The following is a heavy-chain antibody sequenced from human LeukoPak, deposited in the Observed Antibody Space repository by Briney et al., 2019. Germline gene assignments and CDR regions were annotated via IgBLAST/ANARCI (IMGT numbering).Heavy chain of an antibody. J-gene: IGHJ4*02. V-gene: IGHV3-73*01. Sequence: GGSLRLSCAASGFTFSGSAMHWVRQASGKGLEWVGRIRSRANSYATAYAASVKGRFTISRDNSKNTLYLQMNSLRAEDTAVYYCAKAGGLYYGSAAGLFDYWGQGTLVTVSS. D-gene: IGHD3-10*01. CDR1: GFTFSGSA. CDR2: IRSRANSYAT. CDR3: AKAGGLYYGSAAGLFDY.